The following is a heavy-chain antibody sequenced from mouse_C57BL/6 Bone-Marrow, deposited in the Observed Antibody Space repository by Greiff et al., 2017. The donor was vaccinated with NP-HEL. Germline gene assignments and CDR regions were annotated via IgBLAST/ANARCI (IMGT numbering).Heavy chain of an antibody. V-gene: IGHV8-8*01. CDR3: ARIIPCYYGSSWGYFDY. Sequence: QVTLKESGPGILQPSQTLSLTCSFSGFSLSTFGMGVGWIRQPSGKGLEWLAHIWWDDDKYYNPALKSRLTISKDTSKNQVFLKIANVDTADTATYYCARIIPCYYGSSWGYFDYWGQGTTLTVSS. CDR2: IWWDDDK. D-gene: IGHD1-1*01. CDR1: GFSLSTFGMG. J-gene: IGHJ2*01.